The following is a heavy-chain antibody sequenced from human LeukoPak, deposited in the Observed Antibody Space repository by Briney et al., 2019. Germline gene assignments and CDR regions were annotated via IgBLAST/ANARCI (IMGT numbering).Heavy chain of an antibody. J-gene: IGHJ6*03. CDR3: ARHDGSGTGYYYYYYMDV. D-gene: IGHD3-10*01. V-gene: IGHV4-38-2*01. Sequence: PSETLSRNCAVSGYSISSGYYWGWIRRPPGEGLVGLGSIYHSGSTYYNPSLKSRVTISVDTSKNQFSPTLSSVTAADTAVYYCARHDGSGTGYYYYYYMDVWGKGTTVTVSS. CDR1: GYSISSGYY. CDR2: IYHSGST.